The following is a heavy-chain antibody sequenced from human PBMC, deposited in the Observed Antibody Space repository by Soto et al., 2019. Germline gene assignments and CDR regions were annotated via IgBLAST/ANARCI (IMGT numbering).Heavy chain of an antibody. D-gene: IGHD3-16*01. Sequence: QVQPVESGGGVVQPGTSLRLSCVASGFTFSSYGIHWVRQAQGRGLEWGAVISYDGSNKYYADSVKGRFTISRDNFKNTLYLQMNSLRAEDTAVYYCAKERYGQLYLEDYGMDVWGQGTTVTVSS. J-gene: IGHJ6*02. CDR2: ISYDGSNK. V-gene: IGHV3-30*18. CDR3: AKERYGQLYLEDYGMDV. CDR1: GFTFSSYG.